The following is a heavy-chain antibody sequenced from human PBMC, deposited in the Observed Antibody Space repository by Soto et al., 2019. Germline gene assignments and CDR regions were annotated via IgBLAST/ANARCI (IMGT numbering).Heavy chain of an antibody. CDR2: ISWNSGSI. D-gene: IGHD6-19*01. J-gene: IGHJ4*02. V-gene: IGHV3-9*01. CDR3: AKDRGLVLSFYFHY. CDR1: GFTFDDYA. Sequence: EVQLVESGGGLVQPGRSLRLSCAASGFTFDDYAMHWVRQAPGKGLEWVSGISWNSGSIGYADSVKGRFTISRDNAKNSLYLQMNSLRAEDTALYYCAKDRGLVLSFYFHYRGQGTLVTVSS.